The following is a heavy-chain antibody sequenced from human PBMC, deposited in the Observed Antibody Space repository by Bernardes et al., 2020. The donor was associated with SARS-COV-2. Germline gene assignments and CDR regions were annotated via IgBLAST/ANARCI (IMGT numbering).Heavy chain of an antibody. CDR2: ISKDGTNE. V-gene: IGHV3-30*04. CDR1: GFTFSSHA. D-gene: IGHD4-4*01. J-gene: IGHJ4*02. CDR3: AREAFAVRSYTNSGGVDS. Sequence: SLRLSCAASGFTFSSHAMHWVRQAPGKGLEWLAAISKDGTNEYYTDSVKGRFTISRDNSKNTLFLQMSSLRPEDTAVYYCAREAFAVRSYTNSGGVDSWGQGTLATVSS.